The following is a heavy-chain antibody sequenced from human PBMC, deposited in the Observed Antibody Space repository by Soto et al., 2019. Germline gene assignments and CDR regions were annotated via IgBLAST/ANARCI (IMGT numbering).Heavy chain of an antibody. D-gene: IGHD6-19*01. Sequence: QVQLVQSGAEVKKPGASVKVSCKASGYTFTSYGISWVRKAPGQGLEWMGWISAYNGNPNYAQKPQGIVTMTTDTSPSTADMELWSLRTDDTAVYYGMRERPGIAVADNYCFEIWGQGTMVTFSS. CDR3: MRERPGIAVADNYCFEI. J-gene: IGHJ3*02. V-gene: IGHV1-18*01. CDR1: GYTFTSYG. CDR2: ISAYNGNP.